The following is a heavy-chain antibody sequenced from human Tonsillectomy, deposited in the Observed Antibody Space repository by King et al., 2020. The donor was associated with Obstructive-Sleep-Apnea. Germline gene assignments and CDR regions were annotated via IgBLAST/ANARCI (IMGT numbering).Heavy chain of an antibody. J-gene: IGHJ4*02. CDR1: GFIFSSYA. V-gene: IGHV3-30-3*01. D-gene: IGHD4-17*01. CDR2: ISYDGSNK. CDR3: ARADYGDFAFDY. Sequence: VQLVDSGGVVVQPGRSLRLSCAASGFIFSSYAMHWVRQAPGKGLELVSLISYDGSNKYYAESGKGRFTISRDNSKNTLYLQMNSLRAEDTGVHYCARADYGDFAFDYWGQGTLVTVSS.